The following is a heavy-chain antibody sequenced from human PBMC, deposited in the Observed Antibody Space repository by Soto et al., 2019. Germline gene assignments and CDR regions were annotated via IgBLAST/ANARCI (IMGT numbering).Heavy chain of an antibody. J-gene: IGHJ6*02. V-gene: IGHV3-30*18. Sequence: AASGLTFSTYGMHWVRQAPGKGLEWVAVISYDGSSKYYADSVKGRFTISRDNSKNTLYLQMNSLRAEDTAVFYCAKDLGAIFGVVAYGMEVWGQGTTVTVSS. CDR2: ISYDGSSK. CDR1: GLTFSTYG. CDR3: AKDLGAIFGVVAYGMEV. D-gene: IGHD3-3*01.